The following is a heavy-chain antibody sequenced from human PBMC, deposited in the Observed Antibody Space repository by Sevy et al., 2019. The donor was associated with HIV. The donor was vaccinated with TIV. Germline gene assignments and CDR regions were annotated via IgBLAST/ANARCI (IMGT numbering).Heavy chain of an antibody. Sequence: GGSLRLSCAASGFTFSSYSMNWVRQAPGKGLEWVPSISSSSSYIYYADSVKGRFTISRDNAKNSLYLQMNSLRAEDTAVYYCARHQGSVVVTAILVGGYCYYGMDVWGQGTTVTVSS. CDR1: GFTFSSYS. V-gene: IGHV3-21*01. CDR3: ARHQGSVVVTAILVGGYCYYGMDV. D-gene: IGHD2-21*02. J-gene: IGHJ6*02. CDR2: ISSSSSYI.